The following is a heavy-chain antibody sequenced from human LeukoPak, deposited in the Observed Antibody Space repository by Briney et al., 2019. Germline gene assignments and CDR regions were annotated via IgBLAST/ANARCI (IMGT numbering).Heavy chain of an antibody. J-gene: IGHJ5*02. CDR3: ARDQYYDSSGYSNWFDP. CDR2: IIPIFGTA. D-gene: IGHD3-22*01. V-gene: IGHV1-69*05. CDR1: GGTFSSYA. Sequence: SVKVSCKASGGTFSSYAISWVRQAPGQGLEWMGRIIPIFGTANYAQKFQGRVTITTDESTSTAYMELSSLRSEDTAVYYCARDQYYDSSGYSNWFDPWSQGTLVTVSS.